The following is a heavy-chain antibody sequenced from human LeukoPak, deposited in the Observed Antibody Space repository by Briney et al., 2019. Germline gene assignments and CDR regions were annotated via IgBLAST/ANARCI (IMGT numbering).Heavy chain of an antibody. Sequence: ASVKVSCKASGYTFTSYYMHWVRQAPGQGLEWMGIINPSGGSTSYAQKFQGRVTMTRDMSTSTAYMELSSLRAEDTAVYYCAKDPDCTSGICYTFFDYWGQGTLVTVSS. CDR3: AKDPDCTSGICYTFFDY. D-gene: IGHD2-8*01. J-gene: IGHJ4*02. CDR2: INPSGGST. CDR1: GYTFTSYY. V-gene: IGHV1-46*01.